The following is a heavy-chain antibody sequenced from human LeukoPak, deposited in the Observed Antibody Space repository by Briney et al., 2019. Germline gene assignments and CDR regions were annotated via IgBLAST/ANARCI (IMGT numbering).Heavy chain of an antibody. D-gene: IGHD5/OR15-5a*01. CDR2: MSPSGGT. V-gene: IGHV3-23*01. J-gene: IGHJ4*02. CDR3: AKDSGFSVPYVDF. CDR1: GFTFRSSA. Sequence: GGSLRLSCAASGFTFRSSAMSWVRQAPGKGLEWVSTMSPSGGTYYADSVKGRFTISRDNSKNTLYLQMNSLRAEDTAIYYCAKDSGFSVPYVDFWGQGTLVTVSS.